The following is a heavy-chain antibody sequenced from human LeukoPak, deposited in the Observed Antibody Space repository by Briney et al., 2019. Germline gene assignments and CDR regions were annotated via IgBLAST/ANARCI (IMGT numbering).Heavy chain of an antibody. CDR3: AKDQGSGWYYIDS. J-gene: IGHJ4*02. CDR2: IYISGST. Sequence: PSETPFLLCTVTGDPTSSSELRRTRQPAGKGLEWIGRIYISGSTKYNPSLKSRVTMSVDTSKNHFSQQLRSVTAADTAVYYCAKDQGSGWYYIDSSGQRSLFTVSS. D-gene: IGHD3-3*01. V-gene: IGHV4-4*07. CDR1: GDPTSSSE.